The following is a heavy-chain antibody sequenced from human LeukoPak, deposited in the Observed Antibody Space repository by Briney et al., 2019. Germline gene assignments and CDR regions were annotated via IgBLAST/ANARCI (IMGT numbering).Heavy chain of an antibody. Sequence: GRSLRLSCAASGFTFSSYAMHWVRQAPGKGLEWVAVISYDGSNKYYADSVKGRFTISRDNSKNTLYLQMNSLRAEDTAVYYCARAVRITMIVADWGQGTLVTVSS. CDR3: ARAVRITMIVAD. CDR1: GFTFSSYA. J-gene: IGHJ4*02. CDR2: ISYDGSNK. V-gene: IGHV3-30-3*01. D-gene: IGHD3-22*01.